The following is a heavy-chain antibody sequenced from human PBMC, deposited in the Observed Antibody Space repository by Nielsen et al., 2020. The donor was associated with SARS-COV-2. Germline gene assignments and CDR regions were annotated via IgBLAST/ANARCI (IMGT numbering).Heavy chain of an antibody. V-gene: IGHV1-69*13. CDR2: IIPIFGTA. Sequence: SVKVSCKASGYTFTSYGISWVRQAPGQGLEWMGGIIPIFGTANYAQKFQGRVTITADESTSTAYMELSSLRSEDTAVYYCARDQSYGGNSLYYYYGMDVWGQGTTVTVSS. J-gene: IGHJ6*02. D-gene: IGHD4-23*01. CDR1: GYTFTSYG. CDR3: ARDQSYGGNSLYYYYGMDV.